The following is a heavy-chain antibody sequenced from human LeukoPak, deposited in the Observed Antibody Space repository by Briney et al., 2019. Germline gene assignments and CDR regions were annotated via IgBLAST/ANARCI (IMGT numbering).Heavy chain of an antibody. V-gene: IGHV3-30*02. J-gene: IGHJ4*02. CDR1: GFTFSSYG. Sequence: GGSLRLSCAASGFTFSSYGMHWVRQAPCKGLEWVAFIRYDGSNKYYADSVKGRFTISRDNSKNTLYLQMNSLRAEDTAVYYCAKDHLGYCSSTSCSGGSDYWGQGTLVTVSS. CDR3: AKDHLGYCSSTSCSGGSDY. CDR2: IRYDGSNK. D-gene: IGHD2-2*01.